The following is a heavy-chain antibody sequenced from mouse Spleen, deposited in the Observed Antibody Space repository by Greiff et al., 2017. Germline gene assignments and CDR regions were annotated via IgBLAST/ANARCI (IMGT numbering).Heavy chain of an antibody. CDR3: ARSGPYGSSYEVYFDV. V-gene: IGHV1-55*01. Sequence: QVQLQQPGAELVKPGASVKMSCKASGYTFTSYWITWVKQRPGQGLEWIGDIYPGSGSTNYNEKFKSKATLTVDTSSSTAYMQLSSLTSEDSAVYYCARSGPYGSSYEVYFDVWGAGTTVTVSS. J-gene: IGHJ1*01. D-gene: IGHD1-1*01. CDR2: IYPGSGST. CDR1: GYTFTSYW.